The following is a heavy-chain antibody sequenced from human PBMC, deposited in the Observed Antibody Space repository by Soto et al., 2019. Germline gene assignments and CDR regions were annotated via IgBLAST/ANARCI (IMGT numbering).Heavy chain of an antibody. J-gene: IGHJ4*02. CDR2: INPSGGST. Sequence: ASVKVSCKASGYTFTSYYMHWVRQAPGQGLEWMGIINPSGGSTRYAQKFQGRVTMTRDTSTSTVYMELSSLRSEDTAVYYCAREAYYDSSGYYGELRYYFDYWGQGTLVTVSS. CDR3: AREAYYDSSGYYGELRYYFDY. CDR1: GYTFTSYY. D-gene: IGHD3-22*01. V-gene: IGHV1-46*03.